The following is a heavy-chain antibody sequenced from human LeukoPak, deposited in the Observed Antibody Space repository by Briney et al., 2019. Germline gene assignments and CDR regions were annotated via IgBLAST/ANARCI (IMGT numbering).Heavy chain of an antibody. Sequence: QTGGSLRLTCAASGFTVSSNYMSWVRQAPGKGLEWVSVIYSGGSTYYADSVKGRFTISRDNSKNTLYLQMNSLRAEDTAVYYCASPYYYDSSGPPSLGYWGQGTLVTVSS. CDR1: GFTVSSNY. CDR2: IYSGGST. D-gene: IGHD3-22*01. CDR3: ASPYYYDSSGPPSLGY. V-gene: IGHV3-66*01. J-gene: IGHJ4*02.